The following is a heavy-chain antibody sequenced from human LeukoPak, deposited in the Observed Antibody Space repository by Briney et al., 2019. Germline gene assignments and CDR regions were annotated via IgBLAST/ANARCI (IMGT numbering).Heavy chain of an antibody. Sequence: TGGSLRLSCAASGFTFSSYSMNWVRQAPGKGLEWVSYISSSSSTIYYADSVKGRFTISRDNAKNSLYLQMNSLRAEDTAVYYCASLGWGGYWGQGTLVTVSS. V-gene: IGHV3-48*04. CDR1: GFTFSSYS. J-gene: IGHJ4*02. D-gene: IGHD3-3*01. CDR2: ISSSSSTI. CDR3: ASLGWGGY.